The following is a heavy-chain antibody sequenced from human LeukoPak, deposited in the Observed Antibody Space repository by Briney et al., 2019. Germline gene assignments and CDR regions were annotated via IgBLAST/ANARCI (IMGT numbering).Heavy chain of an antibody. Sequence: ASVKVSGKASGYTFTSYDINWVRQATGQGLEWMGWMNPNSGNTGYAQKFQGRVTMTRNTSISTAYMELSSLRSEDTAVYYCARAPGYDFWSGSRLGDVWGQGTTVTVSS. CDR1: GYTFTSYD. J-gene: IGHJ6*02. CDR2: MNPNSGNT. D-gene: IGHD3-3*01. V-gene: IGHV1-8*01. CDR3: ARAPGYDFWSGSRLGDV.